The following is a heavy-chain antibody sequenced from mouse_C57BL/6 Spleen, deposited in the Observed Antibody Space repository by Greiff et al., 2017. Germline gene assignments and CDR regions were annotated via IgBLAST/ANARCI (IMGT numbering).Heavy chain of an antibody. D-gene: IGHD3-3*01. CDR2: INPYNGGT. CDR3: ARGTGRGYFDY. CDR1: GYTFTDYY. Sequence: VQLQQSGPVLVKPGASVKMSCKASGYTFTDYYMNWVKQSHGKSLEWIGVINPYNGGTSYNQKFKGKATLTVDKSSSTAYMELNSLTSEDSAVYYGARGTGRGYFDYWGQGTTLTVSS. V-gene: IGHV1-19*01. J-gene: IGHJ2*01.